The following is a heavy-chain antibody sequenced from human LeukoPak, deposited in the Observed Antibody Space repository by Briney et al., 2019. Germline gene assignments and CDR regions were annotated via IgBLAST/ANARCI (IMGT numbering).Heavy chain of an antibody. Sequence: GGSLRLSCAASGFTFSSYWMHWVRQAPGKVLVWVSRINTDGSSTSYADSVKGRFTISRDNAKNTLYLQMNSLRAEDTAVYYCARGRPYYDFWSGYYSPKGNWFDPWGQGTLVTVSS. CDR1: GFTFSSYW. CDR2: INTDGSST. D-gene: IGHD3-3*01. J-gene: IGHJ5*02. CDR3: ARGRPYYDFWSGYYSPKGNWFDP. V-gene: IGHV3-74*01.